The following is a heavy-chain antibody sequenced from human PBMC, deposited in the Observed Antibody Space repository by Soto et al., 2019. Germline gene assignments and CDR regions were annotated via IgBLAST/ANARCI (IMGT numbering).Heavy chain of an antibody. CDR3: ARDFGELPIAENLQF. J-gene: IGHJ1*01. Sequence: ASVKVSCKASGYTFTHYAMHWVRQAPGQRLEWMGWINAGNGNTKYSQKFQGRVTFTRDTSASTAYMELSSLSSEDTAVYYCARDFGELPIAENLQFWGQGTLVTVSS. CDR1: GYTFTHYA. CDR2: INAGNGNT. D-gene: IGHD3-16*01. V-gene: IGHV1-3*01.